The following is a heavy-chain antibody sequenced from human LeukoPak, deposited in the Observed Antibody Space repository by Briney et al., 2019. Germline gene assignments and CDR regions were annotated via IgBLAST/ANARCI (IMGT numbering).Heavy chain of an antibody. V-gene: IGHV3-21*01. J-gene: IGHJ4*02. D-gene: IGHD6-13*01. CDR2: ISSSSSYI. CDR1: GFTVSSYS. CDR3: ARVVAAAGTAGYFDY. Sequence: GGSLRLSCAPSGFTVSSYSMNWVRQAAGKGLEWVSSISSSSSYIYYADSVKGRFTISRNNAKNSLYLQMNSLRAEDTAVYYCARVVAAAGTAGYFDYWGQGTLVTVSS.